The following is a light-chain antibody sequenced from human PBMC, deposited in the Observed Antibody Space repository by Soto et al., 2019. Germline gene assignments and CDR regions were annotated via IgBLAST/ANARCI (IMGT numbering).Light chain of an antibody. CDR1: QSVNNNF. CDR3: QQYGDSPYT. CDR2: GAS. V-gene: IGKV3-20*01. J-gene: IGKJ2*01. Sequence: EIVLTQSPATLSLSPGERAALSCGASQSVNNNFFAWYQQIPGQAPRLLIYGASSRASGIPARFSGSGSGTDFTLTISRLEPEDFVVYYCQQYGDSPYTFGQGNKLQIK.